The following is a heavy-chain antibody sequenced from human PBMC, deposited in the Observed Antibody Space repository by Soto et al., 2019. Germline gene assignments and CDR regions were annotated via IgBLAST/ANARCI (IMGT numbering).Heavy chain of an antibody. V-gene: IGHV3-48*02. Sequence: PGGSLRLSCAASGFTFSRYSMNWVRQAPGKGLEWVSYISSSGSPKYYADSVKGRFTISRDNAKNSLYLQMNSLRDEDTAVYYYYGMDVWGQGTTVTVSS. J-gene: IGHJ6*02. CDR3: YGMDV. CDR2: ISSSGSPK. CDR1: GFTFSRYS.